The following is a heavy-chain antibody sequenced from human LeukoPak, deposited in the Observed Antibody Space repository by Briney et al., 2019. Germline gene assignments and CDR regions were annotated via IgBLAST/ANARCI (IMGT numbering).Heavy chain of an antibody. CDR3: ARGGPGRSLTIVPERTKYYMDV. CDR1: GFTFSSSS. D-gene: IGHD3-16*02. Sequence: PGGSLRLSCAASGFTFSSSSMNWVRQAPGKGLEWVSSFSSSGRYIYYVDSVKGRFTISRDNAKNSLYLQMNSLRAEDTAVYYCARGGPGRSLTIVPERTKYYMDVWGKGATVTVSS. CDR2: FSSSGRYI. V-gene: IGHV3-21*01. J-gene: IGHJ6*03.